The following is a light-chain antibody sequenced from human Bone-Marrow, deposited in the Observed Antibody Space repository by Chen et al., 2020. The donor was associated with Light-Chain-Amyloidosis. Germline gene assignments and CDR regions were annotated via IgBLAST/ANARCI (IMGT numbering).Light chain of an antibody. Sequence: SYERTQPPSVSVSPGQTARITCSGDDLPTKYAYWYQQKPGQAPGLVIHRDTERPSGISERFSGSSSGTTATLTISGVQAEDEADYHCQSADSSGTYEVIFGGGAKLTVL. J-gene: IGLJ2*01. CDR3: QSADSSGTYEVI. CDR1: DLPTKY. V-gene: IGLV3-25*03. CDR2: RDT.